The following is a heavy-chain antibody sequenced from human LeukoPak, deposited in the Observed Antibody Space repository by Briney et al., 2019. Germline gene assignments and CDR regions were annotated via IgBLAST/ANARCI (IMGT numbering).Heavy chain of an antibody. V-gene: IGHV3-21*01. CDR3: ARDRYYDSSGIKVPNWFDP. CDR2: ISSSSAYI. CDR1: GFTFSSYT. Sequence: GGSLRLSCAASGFTFSSYTMSWVRQAPGKGLEWVSSISSSSAYIYYADSVKGRFTISRDNGKNSLYLQTNSLRAEDTAVYYCARDRYYDSSGIKVPNWFDPWGQGTLVTVSS. D-gene: IGHD3-22*01. J-gene: IGHJ5*02.